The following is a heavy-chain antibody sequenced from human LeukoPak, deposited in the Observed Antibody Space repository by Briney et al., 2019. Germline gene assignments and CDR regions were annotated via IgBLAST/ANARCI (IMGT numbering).Heavy chain of an antibody. J-gene: IGHJ4*02. D-gene: IGHD3-10*01. CDR2: ISSSSSTI. V-gene: IGHV3-48*04. Sequence: GGSLRLSCAASGFTFSTYVMSWVRQAPGKGLEWVSYISSSSSTIYYADSVKGRFTISRDNAKNSLYLQMNGLRAEDTAVYYCASPRITMVRGVEFDYWGQGTLVTVSS. CDR1: GFTFSTYV. CDR3: ASPRITMVRGVEFDY.